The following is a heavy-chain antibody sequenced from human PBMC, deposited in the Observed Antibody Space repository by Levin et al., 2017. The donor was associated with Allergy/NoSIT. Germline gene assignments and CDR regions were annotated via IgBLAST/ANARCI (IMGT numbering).Heavy chain of an antibody. J-gene: IGHJ4*02. CDR1: GGSITNYY. V-gene: IGHV4-59*01. Sequence: KSSETLSLTCSVSGGSITNYYWSWIRQPPGKGLEWIAYIYYSGITNYNPSLKSRVTISVDTSKNQLSLKVRSVTAADTAVYYCAGMGDTAMVDPFDYWGQGTLVTVSS. CDR3: AGMGDTAMVDPFDY. D-gene: IGHD5-18*01. CDR2: IYYSGIT.